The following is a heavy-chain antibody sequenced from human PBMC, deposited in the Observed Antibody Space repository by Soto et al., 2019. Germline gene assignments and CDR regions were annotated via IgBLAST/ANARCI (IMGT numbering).Heavy chain of an antibody. V-gene: IGHV4-61*01. J-gene: IGHJ4*02. D-gene: IGHD5-12*01. CDR2: IYYSGRP. CDR3: ARWPPSGYESDFDY. CDR1: GGSGSSGTYS. Sequence: TVSGGSGSSGTYSWSWIRQPPGKGLEWIGYIYYSGRPKYTPSLKSRDTTSLDTSKNEFSVKLPSVTAADTAVYFCARWPPSGYESDFDYWGQGTLVNVS.